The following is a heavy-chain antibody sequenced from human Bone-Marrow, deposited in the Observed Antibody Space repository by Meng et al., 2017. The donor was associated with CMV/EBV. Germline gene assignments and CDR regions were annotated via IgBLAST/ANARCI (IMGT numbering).Heavy chain of an antibody. CDR3: ARGLSSSDWFDP. J-gene: IGHJ5*02. Sequence: LTCAFYGGSLRGYYWSWIRQPPGKGLEWIGEINHSGSTNYNPSLKSRVTISVDTSKNQFSLKLSSVTAADTAVYYCARGLSSSDWFDPWGQGTLVTVSS. D-gene: IGHD6-6*01. V-gene: IGHV4-34*01. CDR2: INHSGST. CDR1: GGSLRGYY.